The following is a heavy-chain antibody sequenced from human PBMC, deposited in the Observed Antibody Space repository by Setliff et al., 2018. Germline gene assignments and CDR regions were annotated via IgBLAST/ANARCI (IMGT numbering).Heavy chain of an antibody. D-gene: IGHD3-3*01. Sequence: GASVKVSCKASGYTFTSYAMNWVRQAPGQGLEWMGWINTNTGNPTYAQGFTGRFVFSLDTSVSTAYLQISSLKAEDTAVYYCARGPLHYDFWSGYYTVSWFDPWGQVTLVTVSS. CDR3: ARGPLHYDFWSGYYTVSWFDP. V-gene: IGHV7-4-1*02. CDR2: INTNTGNP. J-gene: IGHJ5*02. CDR1: GYTFTSYA.